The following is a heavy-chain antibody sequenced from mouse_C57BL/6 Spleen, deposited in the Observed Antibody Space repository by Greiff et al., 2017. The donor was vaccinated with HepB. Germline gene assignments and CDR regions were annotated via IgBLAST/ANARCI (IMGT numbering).Heavy chain of an antibody. CDR3: ARQLRLYAMDY. J-gene: IGHJ4*01. CDR2: ISSGSSTI. Sequence: EVQRVESGGGLVKPGGSLKLSCAASGFTFSDYGMHWVRQAPEKGLEWVAYISSGSSTIYYADTVKGRFTISRDNAKNTLFLQMTSLRSEDTAMYYCARQLRLYAMDYWGQGTSDTVSS. V-gene: IGHV5-17*01. CDR1: GFTFSDYG. D-gene: IGHD3-2*02.